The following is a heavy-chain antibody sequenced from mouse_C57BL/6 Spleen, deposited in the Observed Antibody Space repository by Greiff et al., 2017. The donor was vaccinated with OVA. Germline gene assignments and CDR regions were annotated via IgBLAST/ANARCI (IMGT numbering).Heavy chain of an antibody. Sequence: QVQLQQPGAELARPGSSVKLSCKASGYTFTSYWMHWVKPRPIQGLAWIGNIDPSDSETHYNQKFKDKATLTVDKSSSTAYMQLSSLTSEDSAVYYGARDSSGYVGVAYWGQGTLVTVSA. CDR3: ARDSSGYVGVAY. CDR2: IDPSDSET. CDR1: GYTFTSYW. D-gene: IGHD3-2*02. V-gene: IGHV1-52*01. J-gene: IGHJ3*01.